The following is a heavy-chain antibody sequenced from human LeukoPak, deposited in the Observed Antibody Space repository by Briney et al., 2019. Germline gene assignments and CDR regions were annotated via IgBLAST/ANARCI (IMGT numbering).Heavy chain of an antibody. CDR3: ARDRSLGIIDY. Sequence: PSETLSLTCTVSGGSISSSSYYWSWIRQPPGKGLEWIGYIYYSGSTNYNPSLKSRVTISVDASKNHFSLKVTSVTAADTAVYYCARDRSLGIIDYWGQGTLVTVSS. V-gene: IGHV4-61*03. CDR2: IYYSGST. CDR1: GGSISSSSYY. J-gene: IGHJ4*02. D-gene: IGHD3-16*01.